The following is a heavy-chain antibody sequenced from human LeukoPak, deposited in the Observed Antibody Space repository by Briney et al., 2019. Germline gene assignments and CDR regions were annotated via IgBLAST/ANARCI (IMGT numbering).Heavy chain of an antibody. CDR2: IYTSGST. D-gene: IGHD6-19*01. CDR3: ARLKGYSSGWYPSYYFDY. CDR1: GGSISSYY. Sequence: SETLSLTCTVSGGSISSYYWSWIRQPAGKGLEWIGRIYTSGSTNYNPSLKSRVTMSVDTSKNQFSLKLTSVTAADTAVYYCARLKGYSSGWYPSYYFDYWGQGTLVTVSS. V-gene: IGHV4-4*07. J-gene: IGHJ4*02.